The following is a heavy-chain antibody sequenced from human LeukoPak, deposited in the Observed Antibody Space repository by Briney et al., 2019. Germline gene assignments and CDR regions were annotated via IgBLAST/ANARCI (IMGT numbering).Heavy chain of an antibody. CDR3: VRKAWILSTRESQNWFDP. CDR2: INPNSGGT. J-gene: IGHJ5*02. V-gene: IGHV1-2*02. D-gene: IGHD2/OR15-2a*01. CDR1: GYTFTGYY. Sequence: GASVKVSCKASGYTFTGYYMHWVRQAPGQGLEWMGWINPNSGGTNYAQKFQGRVTMTRDTSISTAYMELSRLRSDDTAVYYCVRKAWILSTRESQNWFDPWGQGTLVTVSS.